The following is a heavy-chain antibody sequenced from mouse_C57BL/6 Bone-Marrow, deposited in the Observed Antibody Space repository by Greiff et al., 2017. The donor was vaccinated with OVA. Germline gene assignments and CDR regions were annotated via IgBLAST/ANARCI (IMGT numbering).Heavy chain of an antibody. J-gene: IGHJ3*01. Sequence: EVMLVESGAELVKPGASVKLSCTASGFNIKDYYMHWVKQRTEQGLEWIGRIDPEDGETKYAPKFQGKATITADTSSNTAYLQLSSLTSEDTAVYYCALAYYSNYEAWFAYWGQGTLVTVSA. D-gene: IGHD2-5*01. CDR1: GFNIKDYY. V-gene: IGHV14-2*01. CDR2: IDPEDGET. CDR3: ALAYYSNYEAWFAY.